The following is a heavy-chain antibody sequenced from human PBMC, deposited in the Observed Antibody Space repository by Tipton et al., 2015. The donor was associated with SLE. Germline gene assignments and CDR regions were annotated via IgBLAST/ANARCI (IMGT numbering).Heavy chain of an antibody. Sequence: TLSLTCTVSGGSISSGDYYWSWIRQPPGKGLEWIGYIYYSGSTYYNPSLKSRVTISVDTSKNQFSLKLSSVTAADTAVYYCARDWASAGITMVRWRAFDIWGQGAMVTVSS. CDR3: ARDWASAGITMVRWRAFDI. V-gene: IGHV4-30-4*01. D-gene: IGHD3-10*01. J-gene: IGHJ3*02. CDR1: GGSISSGDYY. CDR2: IYYSGST.